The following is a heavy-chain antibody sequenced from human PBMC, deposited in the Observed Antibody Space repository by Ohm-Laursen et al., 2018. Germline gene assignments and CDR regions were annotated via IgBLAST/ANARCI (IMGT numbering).Heavy chain of an antibody. J-gene: IGHJ3*01. V-gene: IGHV4-59*01. CDR3: ARDSSTMARGLSFSSYGLDV. D-gene: IGHD3-10*01. Sequence: SETLSLTCTISGGSIDVYYWSWLRQSPGKGLQWIGQIYYKGSTKYNPSLRSRVTMSVNTSKNQFSLRLSSVTAADTAVYYCARDSSTMARGLSFSSYGLDVWGQGTLVTVSS. CDR2: IYYKGST. CDR1: GGSIDVYY.